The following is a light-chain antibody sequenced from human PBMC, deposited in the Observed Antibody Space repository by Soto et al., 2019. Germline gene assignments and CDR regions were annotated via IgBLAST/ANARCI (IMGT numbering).Light chain of an antibody. CDR2: EVS. V-gene: IGLV2-14*01. Sequence: QAALTQPASVSGSPGQSITISCTGTSSDVGAYNYVSWFQQYPGKAPKLMIYEVSNRPSGVSNRFSGSKSGNTASLTISGLQAEDEADYSCSSYTTSSTLVVFGGGTKVTVL. CDR1: SSDVGAYNY. J-gene: IGLJ2*01. CDR3: SSYTTSSTLVV.